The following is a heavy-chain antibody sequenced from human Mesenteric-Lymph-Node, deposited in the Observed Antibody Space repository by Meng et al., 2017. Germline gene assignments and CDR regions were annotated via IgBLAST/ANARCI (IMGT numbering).Heavy chain of an antibody. J-gene: IGHJ4*02. D-gene: IGHD5-24*01. CDR2: ISGSGGST. V-gene: IGHV3-23*01. CDR1: GFTFSSYA. Sequence: EVQLLESGGGLVQPGGSLRLSCAASGFTFSSYAMSWVRQAPGKGLEWVSTISGSGGSTCYADSVKGRFTISRDNSKNTLYLQMNSLRAEDTAVYYCAKPPADGYNYVDYWGQGTLVTVSS. CDR3: AKPPADGYNYVDY.